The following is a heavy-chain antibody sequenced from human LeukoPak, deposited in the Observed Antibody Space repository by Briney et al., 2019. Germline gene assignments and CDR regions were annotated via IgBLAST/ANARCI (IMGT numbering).Heavy chain of an antibody. CDR3: ARVFGDDFWSGYYFMDV. Sequence: SETLSLTCTVSGYSISSAYYWGWIRQPPGKGLEWIGSIYHSGSTYHNPSLRSRVTISIDTSKNHFSLKLSSVTAADTAVYYCARVFGDDFWSGYYFMDVWGKGTTVTVSS. CDR1: GYSISSAYY. CDR2: IYHSGST. V-gene: IGHV4-38-2*02. J-gene: IGHJ6*03. D-gene: IGHD3-3*01.